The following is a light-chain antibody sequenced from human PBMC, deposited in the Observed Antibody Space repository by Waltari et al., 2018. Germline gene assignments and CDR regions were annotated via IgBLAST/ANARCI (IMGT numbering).Light chain of an antibody. Sequence: DIQMTQSPSTLSASVGDRVTITCRASQSISSWLAWYQQKPGKPPKLLIYDASSLESGGPSRFSGSGSVTEFTLTISSLQPDDFATYYCQQYNSYSMYTFGQGTKLEIK. CDR3: QQYNSYSMYT. CDR1: QSISSW. V-gene: IGKV1-5*01. J-gene: IGKJ2*01. CDR2: DAS.